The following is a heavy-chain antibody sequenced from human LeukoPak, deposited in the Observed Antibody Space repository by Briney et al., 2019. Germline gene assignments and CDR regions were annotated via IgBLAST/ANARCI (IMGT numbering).Heavy chain of an antibody. CDR1: SGSITNYY. Sequence: PSETLSLTCTVSSGSITNYYWSWIRQPPGKGLEWIGFIYYSGNTNYNPSLKSRVTISVDTSKNQFSLKLSSMTAADTAVYYCARGALLWFGDRMEYYFDYWGQGTLLTVSS. CDR3: ARGALLWFGDRMEYYFDY. V-gene: IGHV4-59*01. D-gene: IGHD3-10*01. CDR2: IYYSGNT. J-gene: IGHJ4*02.